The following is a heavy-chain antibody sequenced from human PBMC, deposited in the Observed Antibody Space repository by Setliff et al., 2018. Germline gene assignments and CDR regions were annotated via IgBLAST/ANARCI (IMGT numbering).Heavy chain of an antibody. CDR3: AREQWLDPPGYYYIDV. V-gene: IGHV4-4*07. CDR2: IYIGGSA. CDR1: GGSISSYY. Sequence: TLSLTCTVSGGSISSYYWSWIRQPAGKGLEWIGHIYIGGSANYNPSLKSRVTMSIDTSKNQFSLKLNSVTAADMAVYYCAREQWLDPPGYYYIDVWAKGTTVTVSS. J-gene: IGHJ6*03. D-gene: IGHD6-19*01.